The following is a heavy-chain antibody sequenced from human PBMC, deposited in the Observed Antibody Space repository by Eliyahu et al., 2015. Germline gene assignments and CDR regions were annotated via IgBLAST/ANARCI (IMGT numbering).Heavy chain of an antibody. Sequence: EVQLVESGGGLVQPGRSVRLXCTASGFXFGXYAMAWVRQVPGKGLEWVGFIRSRPYGGTTEYAASVKGRFTISRDDSKSIAYLQMNSLKTEDTAVYYCTRGTIFYYSSGFLDWGQGTLVTVSS. CDR3: TRGTIFYYSSGFLD. V-gene: IGHV3-49*04. CDR1: GFXFGXYA. D-gene: IGHD3-22*01. J-gene: IGHJ4*02. CDR2: IRSRPYGGTT.